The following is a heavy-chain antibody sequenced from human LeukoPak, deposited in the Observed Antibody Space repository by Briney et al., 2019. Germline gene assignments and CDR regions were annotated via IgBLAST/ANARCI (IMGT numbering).Heavy chain of an antibody. D-gene: IGHD5/OR15-5a*01. CDR2: IYYSGST. J-gene: IGHJ4*02. CDR1: GGSISSGDYY. V-gene: IGHV4-30-4*01. Sequence: PSQTLSLTCSVSGGSISSGDYYWSWIRQPPGKGLVWIGYIYYSGSTNYNPSLKSRVTISVDTSKNQFSLKLSSVTAADTAVYYCARGSTYYYDDWGQGTLVTVSS. CDR3: ARGSTYYYDD.